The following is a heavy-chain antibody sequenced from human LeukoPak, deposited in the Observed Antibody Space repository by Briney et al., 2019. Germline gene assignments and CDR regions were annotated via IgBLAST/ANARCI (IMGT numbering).Heavy chain of an antibody. D-gene: IGHD2-2*01. CDR1: GGSISSYY. J-gene: IGHJ3*02. V-gene: IGHV4-59*01. CDR3: ARYCSSTSCGNDAFDI. Sequence: PSETLSLTCTVSGGSISSYYWSWIRQPPGKGLEWIGYIYYSGSTNYNPSLKSRVTISVDTSKNQFSLKLSSVTAADTAVYYCARYCSSTSCGNDAFDIWGQGTMVTVSS. CDR2: IYYSGST.